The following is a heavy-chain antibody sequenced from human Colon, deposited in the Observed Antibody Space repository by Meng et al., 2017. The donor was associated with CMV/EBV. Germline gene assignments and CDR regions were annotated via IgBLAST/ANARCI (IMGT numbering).Heavy chain of an antibody. CDR3: ASLVVVPAAPNWFDP. V-gene: IGHV3-11*04. J-gene: IGHJ5*02. CDR1: GFTVSSNY. D-gene: IGHD2-2*01. Sequence: GESLKISCAASGFTVSSNYMSWVRQAPGKGLEWVSYISSSGSTIYYADSVKGRFTISRDNAKNSLYLQMNSLRAEDTAVYYCASLVVVPAAPNWFDPWGQGTLVTVSS. CDR2: ISSSGSTI.